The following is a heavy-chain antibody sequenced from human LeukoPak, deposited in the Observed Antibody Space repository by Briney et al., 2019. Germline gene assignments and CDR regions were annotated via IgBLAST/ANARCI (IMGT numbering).Heavy chain of an antibody. CDR2: IYYSGST. D-gene: IGHD3-9*01. V-gene: IGHV4-39*01. J-gene: IGHJ4*02. Sequence: GXVRQPXXXGLEWIGTIYYSGSTYDNPALKSGVTISVNTSKKQFSLKKSSVTAADAAVYYCARHPVLRYFDWLLPFDSWGQGTLVTVSS. CDR3: ARHPVLRYFDWLLPFDS.